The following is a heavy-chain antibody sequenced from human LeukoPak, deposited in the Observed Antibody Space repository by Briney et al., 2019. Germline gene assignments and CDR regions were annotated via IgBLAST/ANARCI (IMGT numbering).Heavy chain of an antibody. V-gene: IGHV1-2*02. J-gene: IGHJ4*02. Sequence: ASVKVSCKSSGYTFTGYYMHWVRQAPGQGLQWMGWINPNSGDTHVPQKFQGRVTMTTDTSITTAYMELSRLRSDDPAVYYCARGGNYGSGTYTAFDYWGQGALVTVSS. CDR3: ARGGNYGSGTYTAFDY. CDR1: GYTFTGYY. CDR2: INPNSGDT. D-gene: IGHD3-10*01.